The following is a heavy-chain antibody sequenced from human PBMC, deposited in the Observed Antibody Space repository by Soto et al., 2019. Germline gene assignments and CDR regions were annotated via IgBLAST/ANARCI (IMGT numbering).Heavy chain of an antibody. Sequence: ASVKVSCKASGYTFTSYGISWVRQAPGQGLEWMGWISAYNGNTNYAQKLQGRVTMTTDTSTSTAYMELRSLRSDDTAVYYCARDDVDTDMLFVGLKYYYYGMDVWGQGTTVTVS. V-gene: IGHV1-18*04. CDR1: GYTFTSYG. CDR2: ISAYNGNT. CDR3: ARDDVDTDMLFVGLKYYYYGMDV. J-gene: IGHJ6*02. D-gene: IGHD5-18*01.